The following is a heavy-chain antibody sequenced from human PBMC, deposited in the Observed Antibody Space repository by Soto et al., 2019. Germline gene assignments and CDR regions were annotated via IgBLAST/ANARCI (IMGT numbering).Heavy chain of an antibody. Sequence: XVSLRLSGAACGSTFSDYDMSWIRKAPGKGLEWVSSISSIISTVYYADSVKGRFTISRDKAKNSLYLQMNSLRAEEQAVYYFASKQLLLGEGFDIWGQGTMVTVSS. CDR1: GSTFSDYD. V-gene: IGHV3-11*01. J-gene: IGHJ3*02. D-gene: IGHD6-13*01. CDR3: ASKQLLLGEGFDI. CDR2: ISSIISTV.